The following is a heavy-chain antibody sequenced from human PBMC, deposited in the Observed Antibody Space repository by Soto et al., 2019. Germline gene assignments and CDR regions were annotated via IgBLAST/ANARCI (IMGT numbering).Heavy chain of an antibody. Sequence: SETLSLSCSVAGGSSGSSSYYWGWIRQPPGKGLEWIGNIYYTGSTYYNPSLKSRVTISVDTSKNQFSLKLSSVTAADTAVYYCMLGSGWKDFDYWGQGTLVTVSS. CDR3: MLGSGWKDFDY. CDR1: GGSSGSSSYY. J-gene: IGHJ4*02. CDR2: IYYTGST. D-gene: IGHD3-22*01. V-gene: IGHV4-39*01.